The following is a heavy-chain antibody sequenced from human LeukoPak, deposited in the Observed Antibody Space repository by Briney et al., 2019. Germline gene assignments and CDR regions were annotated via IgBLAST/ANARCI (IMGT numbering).Heavy chain of an antibody. CDR3: AKEAQGCSITSCYFDS. V-gene: IGHV3-23*01. CDR1: GFTFSSYA. J-gene: IGHJ4*02. Sequence: GGSLRLSCAASGFTFSSYAMSWVRQAPGKGLEWVSAISGSGGSTYYADSVKGRFTISRDNSKNTLYLQMNSLRAEDTAVYYCAKEAQGCSITSCYFDSWGQGILVTVSS. D-gene: IGHD2-2*01. CDR2: ISGSGGST.